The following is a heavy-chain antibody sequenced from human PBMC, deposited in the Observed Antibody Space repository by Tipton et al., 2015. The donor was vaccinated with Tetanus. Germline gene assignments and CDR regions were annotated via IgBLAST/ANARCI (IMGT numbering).Heavy chain of an antibody. CDR3: ARANNDYPKKGPFDS. CDR2: VYHSGAT. J-gene: IGHJ4*02. CDR1: GSSISRSSHY. V-gene: IGHV4-61*01. Sequence: TLSLTCTVSGSSISRSSHYWTWIRQPPGKEPEWVGYVYHSGATNYHPSLKTRLAISADTSKNQFSLNLRSVITADTAVYYCARANNDYPKKGPFDSWGPGTQVIVSA. D-gene: IGHD5-12*01.